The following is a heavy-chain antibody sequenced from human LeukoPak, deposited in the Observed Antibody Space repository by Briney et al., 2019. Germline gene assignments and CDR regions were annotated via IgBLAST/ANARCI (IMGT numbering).Heavy chain of an antibody. CDR3: ARGGDYIWGTFRPIDY. J-gene: IGHJ4*02. V-gene: IGHV4-61*01. CDR1: GGSVRSGSYY. Sequence: SENLSLTCSVSGGSVRSGSYYWAWIRQPPGKGLEWIGYIFHNRNTNYNPSLKSRVTIAIDPSTNQFSLRLNSVAAADKAVYFCARGGDYIWGTFRPIDYWGQGSLVIVSS. CDR2: IFHNRNT. D-gene: IGHD3-16*02.